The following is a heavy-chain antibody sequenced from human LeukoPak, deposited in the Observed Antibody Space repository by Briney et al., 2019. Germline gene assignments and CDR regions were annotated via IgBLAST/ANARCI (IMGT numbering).Heavy chain of an antibody. Sequence: ASVKVSCKASGYTFTGYYMHWVRQAPGQGLEWMERINPNSGGTNYAQKFQGRVTMTRDTSISTAYMELSRLRSDDTAVYYCARDFPSADMVRGVILNLIDYWGQGTLVTVSS. CDR3: ARDFPSADMVRGVILNLIDY. CDR1: GYTFTGYY. D-gene: IGHD3-10*01. CDR2: INPNSGGT. V-gene: IGHV1-2*06. J-gene: IGHJ4*02.